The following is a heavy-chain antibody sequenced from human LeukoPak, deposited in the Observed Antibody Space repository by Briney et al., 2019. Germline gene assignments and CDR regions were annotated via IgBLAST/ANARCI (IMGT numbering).Heavy chain of an antibody. CDR3: SAGTRDGYNMLY. V-gene: IGHV1-8*03. D-gene: IGHD5-24*01. CDR1: GYTFTSYD. Sequence: ASVKVSCKASGYTFTSYDINWVRQATGQGLEWMGWMNPNSGNTGYAQKFQGRVTITRNTSISTAYMELSSLRSEDTAVYYCSAGTRDGYNMLYWGQGTLVTVSS. CDR2: MNPNSGNT. J-gene: IGHJ4*02.